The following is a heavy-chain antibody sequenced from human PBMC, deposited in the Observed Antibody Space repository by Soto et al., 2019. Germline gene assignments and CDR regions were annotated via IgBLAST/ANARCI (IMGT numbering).Heavy chain of an antibody. CDR3: ARQIAVTEYRSYWYFDL. J-gene: IGHJ2*01. D-gene: IGHD6-19*01. CDR1: GGSISSYY. V-gene: IGHV4-59*08. Sequence: QVQLQESGPGLVKPSETLSLTCTVSGGSISSYYWSWIRQPPGKGLEWIGYIYYSGSTNYNPSLKGRIPMSVDASKSPLCLRLSSVTAADTAVYYCARQIAVTEYRSYWYFDLWGRGSLVTVSS. CDR2: IYYSGST.